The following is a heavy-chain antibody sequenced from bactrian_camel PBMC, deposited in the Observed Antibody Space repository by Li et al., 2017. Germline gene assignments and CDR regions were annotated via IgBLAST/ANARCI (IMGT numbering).Heavy chain of an antibody. J-gene: IGHJ4*01. CDR3: TYAESVIVVGGHYNY. V-gene: IGHV3S31*01. CDR1: GFTLSSYA. Sequence: VQLVESGGGLVQPGGSLRLSCVVSGFTLSSYAMSWLRQAPGKGLEWVSSISHDGRTSLYADSVKGRFTISRDFAKNTLYLQLNRLGTEDTALYYCTYAESVIVVGGHYNYWGQGTQVTVS. D-gene: IGHD1*01. CDR2: ISHDGRTS.